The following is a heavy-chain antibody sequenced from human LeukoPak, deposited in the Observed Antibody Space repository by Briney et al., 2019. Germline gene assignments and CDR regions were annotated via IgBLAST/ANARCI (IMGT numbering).Heavy chain of an antibody. Sequence: GGSLRLSCAASGFTFSSYAMSWVRQAPAKGLEWVSAISGSGGSTYYADSVKGRFTISRDNSKNTLYLQMDSLRAEDTAVYYCAIPRGDFWSGYYHGYFDYWGQGTLVTVSS. CDR3: AIPRGDFWSGYYHGYFDY. CDR1: GFTFSSYA. D-gene: IGHD3-3*01. J-gene: IGHJ4*02. V-gene: IGHV3-23*01. CDR2: ISGSGGST.